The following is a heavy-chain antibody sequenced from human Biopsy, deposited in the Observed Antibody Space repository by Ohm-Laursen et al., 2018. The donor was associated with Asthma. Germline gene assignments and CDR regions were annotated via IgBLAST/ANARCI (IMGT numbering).Heavy chain of an antibody. Sequence: SLRLSCSASGFKFDEYTMHWVWQAPGKGLEWVSGISWNSATIGYADSVEGRFTISRDNAKNSVFLHMDSLRPEDTAFYYCAKVRSDWVITESFDYWGQGTLVTVSS. CDR3: AKVRSDWVITESFDY. CDR2: ISWNSATI. CDR1: GFKFDEYT. V-gene: IGHV3-9*01. D-gene: IGHD3-22*01. J-gene: IGHJ4*02.